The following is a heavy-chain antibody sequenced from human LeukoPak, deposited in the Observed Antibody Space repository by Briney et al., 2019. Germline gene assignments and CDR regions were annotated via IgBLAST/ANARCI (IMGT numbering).Heavy chain of an antibody. J-gene: IGHJ6*02. D-gene: IGHD4-17*01. CDR3: ARVDYGDYTLGNYYYGMDV. V-gene: IGHV3-21*01. CDR1: GFTFSSYS. CDR2: ISSSSSYI. Sequence: GGSLRLSCAASGFTFSSYSMNWVRQAPGKGLEWVSSISSSSSYIYYADSVKGRFTISRDNAKNSLYLQMNSLRAEDTAVYYCARVDYGDYTLGNYYYGMDVWGQGTTVTVSS.